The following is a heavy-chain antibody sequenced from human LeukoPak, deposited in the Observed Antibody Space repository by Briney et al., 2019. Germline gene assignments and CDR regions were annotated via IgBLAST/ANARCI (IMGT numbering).Heavy chain of an antibody. J-gene: IGHJ4*02. D-gene: IGHD6-13*01. V-gene: IGHV3-30*02. CDR2: ISYDGSNK. CDR1: GFTFSNYG. CDR3: AKDPRRYSRTGGYFEY. Sequence: PGGSLRLSCAASGFTFSNYGMHWVRPAPGKGLDWVSFISYDGSNKYYADSVKGRFTISRDNSKNTLYLQMNSLRAEDTAVYYCAKDPRRYSRTGGYFEYWGQGILATVSS.